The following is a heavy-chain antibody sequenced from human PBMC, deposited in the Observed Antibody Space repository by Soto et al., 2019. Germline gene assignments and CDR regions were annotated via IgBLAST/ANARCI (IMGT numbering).Heavy chain of an antibody. J-gene: IGHJ4*02. CDR1: GGSFSGYY. CDR3: ARGWNYNTKSDY. V-gene: IGHV4-34*01. CDR2: INHSGST. D-gene: IGHD1-7*01. Sequence: SETLSLTCAVYGGSFSGYYWSWIRQPPGKGLEWIGEINHSGSTNYNPSLKSRVTISVDTSKNQFSLKLSSVTAADTAVYYCARGWNYNTKSDYWGQGTLVTVSS.